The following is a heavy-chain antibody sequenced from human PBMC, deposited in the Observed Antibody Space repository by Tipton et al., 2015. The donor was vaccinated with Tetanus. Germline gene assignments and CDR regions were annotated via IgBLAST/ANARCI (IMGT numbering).Heavy chain of an antibody. CDR3: VRGRGLGAYSYGFEY. D-gene: IGHD5-18*01. CDR2: ISYSGST. J-gene: IGHJ4*02. V-gene: IGHV4-39*07. CDR1: GDFISNPRYY. Sequence: TLSLTCSVSGDFISNPRYYWAWIRQPPGKGLQWVGSISYSGSTYFNPSLRSRLTMSFKMSKNQFSLKLTSVTAADTAVYYCVRGRGLGAYSYGFEYWGQGALVTVSS.